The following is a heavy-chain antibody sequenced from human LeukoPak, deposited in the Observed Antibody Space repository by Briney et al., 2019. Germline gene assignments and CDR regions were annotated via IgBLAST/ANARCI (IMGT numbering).Heavy chain of an antibody. D-gene: IGHD4-23*01. Sequence: GASVKVSCKASGDTFSGYAINWVRQAPGQGPEWMGRITPFLGIANYPQKFQGRVTITADESTTTVYMELSSLRSEDTAVYYCARDPGAVVTPWYYYYGMDVWGQGTTVSVSS. CDR2: ITPFLGIA. V-gene: IGHV1-69*04. CDR3: ARDPGAVVTPWYYYYGMDV. J-gene: IGHJ6*02. CDR1: GDTFSGYA.